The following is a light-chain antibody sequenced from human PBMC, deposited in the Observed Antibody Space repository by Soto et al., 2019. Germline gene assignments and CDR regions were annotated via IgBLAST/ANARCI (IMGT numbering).Light chain of an antibody. CDR2: GDN. J-gene: IGLJ1*01. Sequence: QSVLTQPPSVSGAPGQRVIISCTGGSSNIGANNDVHWYQQTPGRAPKLLIYGDNNRPSGVPDRFSGSKSGTSASLAITGLQAEDEADYYCCSSGGSPTYVFGTGTKLTVL. CDR3: CSSGGSPTYV. CDR1: SSNIGANND. V-gene: IGLV1-40*01.